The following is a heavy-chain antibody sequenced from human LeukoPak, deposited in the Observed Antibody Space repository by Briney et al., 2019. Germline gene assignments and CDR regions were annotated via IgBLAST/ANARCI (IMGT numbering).Heavy chain of an antibody. D-gene: IGHD4-17*01. V-gene: IGHV3-7*01. CDR1: GFTFSSFW. Sequence: SGGSLRLSCAASGFTFSSFWMNWVRQAPGEGLEWVANIEGDGSEKYYVDSVKGRFTISRDNAKNSLYLEMNNLRPEDTAVYYRARGHYGDQRQWGQGTLVTASS. CDR2: IEGDGSEK. CDR3: ARGHYGDQRQ. J-gene: IGHJ4*02.